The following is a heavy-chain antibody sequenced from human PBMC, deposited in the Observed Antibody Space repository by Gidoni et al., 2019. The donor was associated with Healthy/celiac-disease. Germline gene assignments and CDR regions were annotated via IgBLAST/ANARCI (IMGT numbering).Heavy chain of an antibody. CDR3: ARGKRYSSSWYWYFDL. D-gene: IGHD6-13*01. V-gene: IGHV4-34*01. Sequence: QVQLQQWGAGLLKPSETLSLTCAVYGGSFSGYYWSWIRQPPGKGLEGIGEINHSGSTNYNPSLKSRVTISVDTSKNQFSLKLSSVTAADTAVYYCARGKRYSSSWYWYFDLWGRGTLVTVSS. J-gene: IGHJ2*01. CDR2: INHSGST. CDR1: GGSFSGYY.